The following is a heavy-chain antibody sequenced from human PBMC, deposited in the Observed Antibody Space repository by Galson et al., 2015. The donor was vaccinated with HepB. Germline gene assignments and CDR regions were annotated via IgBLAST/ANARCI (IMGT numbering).Heavy chain of an antibody. Sequence: LSLTCTVSGGSISSSSYYWGWIRQPPGKGLEWIGSIYYSGSTYYNPSLKSRVTISVDTSKNQFSLKLSSVTAADTAVYYCAREPMVRGVMNYGMDVWGQGTTVTVSS. J-gene: IGHJ6*02. D-gene: IGHD3-10*01. CDR2: IYYSGST. CDR3: AREPMVRGVMNYGMDV. CDR1: GGSISSSSYY. V-gene: IGHV4-39*02.